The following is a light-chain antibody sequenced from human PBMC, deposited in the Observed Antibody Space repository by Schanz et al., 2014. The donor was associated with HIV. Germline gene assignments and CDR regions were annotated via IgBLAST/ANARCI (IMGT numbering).Light chain of an antibody. CDR1: SSDIGAYNL. J-gene: IGLJ2*01. V-gene: IGLV2-14*02. CDR2: EGT. Sequence: QSALTQPASVSGSPGQSITISCTGTSSDIGAYNLISWYQQHPGKAPKFIIYEGTKRPSGISNRFSGSKSGNTASLTVSGLQAEDEADYYCSSYAGSSSVIFGGGTKLTVL. CDR3: SSYAGSSSVI.